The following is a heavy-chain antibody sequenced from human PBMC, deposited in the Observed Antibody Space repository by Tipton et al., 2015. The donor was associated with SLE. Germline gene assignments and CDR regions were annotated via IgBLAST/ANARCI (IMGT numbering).Heavy chain of an antibody. V-gene: IGHV4-34*01. D-gene: IGHD3-3*01. CDR2: ISHGGST. CDR1: GASISSYY. Sequence: LRLSCSVSGASISSYYWRWIRQPPGKGLEWIGEISHGGSTNYNPSLKSRVTISMDTSKNQFSLKLSSVTAADTAVYYCAYSRRIAIFGVVDDFWSQGTLVTVPS. CDR3: AYSRRIAIFGVVDDF. J-gene: IGHJ4*02.